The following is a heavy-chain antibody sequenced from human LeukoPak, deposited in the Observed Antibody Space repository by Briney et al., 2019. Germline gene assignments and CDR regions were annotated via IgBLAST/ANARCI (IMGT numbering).Heavy chain of an antibody. Sequence: GGSLRLSCAASGFTFTNYNMNWVRQAPGKGLEWVSSISSTSNYISYTDSLKGRFTISRDNAKNSLFLQMNSLRAEDTAVYYCARSTTHIVVVTAVFINSGAFDIWGQGTMVTVSS. CDR1: GFTFTNYN. CDR2: ISSTSNYI. D-gene: IGHD2-21*02. V-gene: IGHV3-21*01. J-gene: IGHJ3*02. CDR3: ARSTTHIVVVTAVFINSGAFDI.